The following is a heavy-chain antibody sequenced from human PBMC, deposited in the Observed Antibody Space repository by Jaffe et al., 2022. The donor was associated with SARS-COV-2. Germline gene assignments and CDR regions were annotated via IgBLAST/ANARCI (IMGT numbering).Heavy chain of an antibody. CDR3: ARDNGYYGSGSYYTHFYYGLDV. CDR1: GYTFTDYY. V-gene: IGHV1-2*02. D-gene: IGHD3-10*01. J-gene: IGHJ6*02. Sequence: QVQLVQSGAEVERPGASLKVSCKASGYTFTDYYLHWVRQAPGQGLEWMGWINPYSGGTSFAQKFQGRITMTRDTSISTAYMELNSLRSNDAAVYYCARDNGYYGSGSYYTHFYYGLDVWGQGTTVTVSS. CDR2: INPYSGGT.